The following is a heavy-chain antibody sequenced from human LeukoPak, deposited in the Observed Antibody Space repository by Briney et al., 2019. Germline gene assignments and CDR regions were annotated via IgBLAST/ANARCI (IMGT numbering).Heavy chain of an antibody. J-gene: IGHJ6*03. Sequence: ASVKVSCKASGYTFTGYYMHWVRQAPGQGLEWMGWINPNSGGTNYAQKFQGRVTMTRDTSISTAYMELSRLRSDDTAVYYCARRYSSSSRARYYYMDVWGKGTTVTVSS. CDR3: ARRYSSSSRARYYYMDV. CDR2: INPNSGGT. V-gene: IGHV1-2*02. D-gene: IGHD6-6*01. CDR1: GYTFTGYY.